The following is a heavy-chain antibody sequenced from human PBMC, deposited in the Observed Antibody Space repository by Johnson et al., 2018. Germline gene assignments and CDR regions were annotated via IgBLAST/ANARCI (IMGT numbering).Heavy chain of an antibody. V-gene: IGHV4-59*01. CDR2: IYYSGST. CDR1: GGSISSYY. D-gene: IGHD1-26*01. J-gene: IGHJ3*02. CDR3: ARDRRPWELDAFDI. Sequence: QVQLQESGPGLVKPSETLSLTCTVSGGSISSYYWSWIRQPPGKGLEWIGYIYYSGSTNYNPSLKSRVTISVDTSKNQFSLKLSSVTAADTAVYYCARDRRPWELDAFDIWGQGTMVTVSS.